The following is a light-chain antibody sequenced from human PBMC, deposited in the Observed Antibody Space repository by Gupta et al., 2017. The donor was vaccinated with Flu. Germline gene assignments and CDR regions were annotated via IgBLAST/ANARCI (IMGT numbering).Light chain of an antibody. J-gene: IGKJ1*01. CDR1: QSVRSN. CDR3: QQYKNWPRGT. Sequence: ATLSVSPGERATLSCRASQSVRSNLAWYQQKPGQAPRLLIYGASTRATGIPARFSGSGSGTEFTLTISSRQSEDFAVYYCQQYKNWPRGTFGQGTKVEIK. V-gene: IGKV3-15*01. CDR2: GAS.